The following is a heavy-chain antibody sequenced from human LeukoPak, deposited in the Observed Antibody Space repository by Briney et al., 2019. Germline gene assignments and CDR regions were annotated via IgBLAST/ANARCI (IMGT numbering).Heavy chain of an antibody. CDR3: ARGHIAAAGLEFDP. Sequence: GASVKVSCKASGYTFTSYDINWVRQATGQGLEWMGWMNLNSGNTGYAQKFQGRVTMTRNTSISTAYMELSSLRSEDTAVYYCARGHIAAAGLEFDPWGQGTLVTVSS. CDR2: MNLNSGNT. V-gene: IGHV1-8*01. J-gene: IGHJ5*02. D-gene: IGHD6-13*01. CDR1: GYTFTSYD.